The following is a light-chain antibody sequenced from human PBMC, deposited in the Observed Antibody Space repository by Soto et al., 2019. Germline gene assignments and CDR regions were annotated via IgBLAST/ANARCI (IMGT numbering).Light chain of an antibody. V-gene: IGKV2D-29*02. CDR2: EVS. CDR3: MKSTQLPPN. CDR1: QVLLHITGETF. Sequence: DIVMTHTPLSSPVTLVQSASISFMSSQVLLHITGETFLFWYLQKPGQSPQLLIYEVSTRVSGVPDRFSGSGSGTDFTLEISRVETDDVGIYYCMKSTQLPPNFGQGTRLEIK. J-gene: IGKJ5*01.